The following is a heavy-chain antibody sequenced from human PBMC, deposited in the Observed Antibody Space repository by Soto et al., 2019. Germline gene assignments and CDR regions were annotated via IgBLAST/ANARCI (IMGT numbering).Heavy chain of an antibody. D-gene: IGHD4-17*01. V-gene: IGHV3-21*01. CDR3: ASPRDYCVTTRNCLIAFDI. J-gene: IGHJ3*02. Sequence: AQLVESGGSLVKPGGSLRLSCAASGFSFGDYIMNWVRQAPGRGLEWVASISHSGSYIFYADSVKGRFTISRDNSRDSLYLQMNSLRVDDKAIYYCASPRDYCVTTRNCLIAFDIWGQGTRVTVSS. CDR2: ISHSGSYI. CDR1: GFSFGDYI.